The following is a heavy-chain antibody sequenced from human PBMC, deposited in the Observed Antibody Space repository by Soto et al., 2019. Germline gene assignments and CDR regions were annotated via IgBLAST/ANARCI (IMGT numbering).Heavy chain of an antibody. V-gene: IGHV4-4*07. CDR1: GGSISSYY. J-gene: IGHJ6*02. Sequence: QVQLQESGPGLVKPSETLSLTCTVSGGSISSYYWRWIRQPAGKGLEWIGRIYTSGSTNYNPSLKSRVTMSVDTSKNQFSLKLSSVTAADTAVYYCARDREPYYYGSGSYPYYYGMDVWGQGTTVTVSS. D-gene: IGHD3-10*01. CDR3: ARDREPYYYGSGSYPYYYGMDV. CDR2: IYTSGST.